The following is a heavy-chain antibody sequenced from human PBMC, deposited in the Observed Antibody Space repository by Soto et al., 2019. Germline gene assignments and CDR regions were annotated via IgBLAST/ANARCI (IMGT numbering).Heavy chain of an antibody. J-gene: IGHJ4*02. Sequence: QVQLVQSGAEVKKPGSSVKVSCKASGGTFSSYTISWVRQAPGQGLEWMGRIIPILGIANYAQKFQGRVTITADKSTSTAYMELSSLRSEDTAVYYCARFGAGGGDWSFDYWGQGTLVTVSS. V-gene: IGHV1-69*02. CDR1: GGTFSSYT. D-gene: IGHD2-21*01. CDR2: IIPILGIA. CDR3: ARFGAGGGDWSFDY.